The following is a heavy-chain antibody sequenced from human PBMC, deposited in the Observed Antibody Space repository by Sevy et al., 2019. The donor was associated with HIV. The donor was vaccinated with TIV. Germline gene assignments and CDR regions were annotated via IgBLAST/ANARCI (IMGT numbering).Heavy chain of an antibody. V-gene: IGHV1-24*01. D-gene: IGHD3-22*01. CDR1: GHTLNRLG. CDR2: FDPEDGET. J-gene: IGHJ4*02. Sequence: ASVKVSCKVYGHTLNRLGMHWVRQAPGKGLEWMGSFDPEDGETFQAQKFQGRVTMTDDTSTDTAYMELGSLRSEDTAVYYCVATKDYYENSGSPFDYWGQGTLVTVSS. CDR3: VATKDYYENSGSPFDY.